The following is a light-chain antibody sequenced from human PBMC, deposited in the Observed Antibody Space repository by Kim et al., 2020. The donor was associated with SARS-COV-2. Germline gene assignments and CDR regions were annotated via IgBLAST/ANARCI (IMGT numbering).Light chain of an antibody. Sequence: VAPGQTASITCSGDKLGDKYACWYQRKPGQSPVLVIYQDSKRPSGIPERFSGSNSGNTATLTISGTQAMDEADYYCQAWDSSTVVFGGGTQLTVL. CDR2: QDS. J-gene: IGLJ2*01. CDR3: QAWDSSTVV. V-gene: IGLV3-1*01. CDR1: KLGDKY.